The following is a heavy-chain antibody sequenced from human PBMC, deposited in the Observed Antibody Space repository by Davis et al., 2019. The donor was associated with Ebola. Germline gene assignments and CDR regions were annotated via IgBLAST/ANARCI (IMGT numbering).Heavy chain of an antibody. J-gene: IGHJ5*02. CDR2: IYHSGST. CDR1: GGSISSSNW. Sequence: MPGGSLRLSCAVSGGSISSSNWWSWVRQPPGKGLEWIGEIYHSGSTNYNPSLKSRVTIPVDKSKNQFSLKLSPVTAAETAVYYCARDQTSYYDYIWGSYPTSSNWFDPWGQGTLVTVSS. CDR3: ARDQTSYYDYIWGSYPTSSNWFDP. V-gene: IGHV4-4*02. D-gene: IGHD3-16*02.